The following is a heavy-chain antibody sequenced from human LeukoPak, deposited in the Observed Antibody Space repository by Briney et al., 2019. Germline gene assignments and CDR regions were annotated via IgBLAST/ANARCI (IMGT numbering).Heavy chain of an antibody. CDR3: ARGYCSSSSCRYFDI. CDR2: TRNKPNSYTP. V-gene: IGHV3-72*01. D-gene: IGHD2-2*01. J-gene: IGHJ4*02. Sequence: GGSLRLSCADSGFTFSDHYMDWVRQAPGKGLEWVGRTRNKPNSYTPEYAASVKGRFIISRDDSKNSLYLQMNSLKTEDTAVYYCARGYCSSSSCRYFDIWGQGTLVTVSS. CDR1: GFTFSDHY.